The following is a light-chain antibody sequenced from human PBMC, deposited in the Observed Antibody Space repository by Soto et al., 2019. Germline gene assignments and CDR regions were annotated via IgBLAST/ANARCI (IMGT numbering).Light chain of an antibody. V-gene: IGKV1-33*01. CDR3: QQYEDLPLT. CDR2: DAS. CDR1: QSIANF. J-gene: IGKJ4*01. Sequence: DVQMTRSPSSLSASVGDRVIITCKANQSIANFLNWFQHKPGEAPKLLISDASHLELGVPSRFSGSRSGTDFVLDISNLQSEDVATYFCQQYEDLPLTFGGGTKVDI.